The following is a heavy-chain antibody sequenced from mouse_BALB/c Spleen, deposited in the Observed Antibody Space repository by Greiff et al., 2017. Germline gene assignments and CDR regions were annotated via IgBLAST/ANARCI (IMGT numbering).Heavy chain of an antibody. CDR2: ISSGSSTI. D-gene: IGHD2-3*01. CDR1: GFTFSSFG. CDR3: ARGGYSFAY. Sequence: EVQRVESGGGLVQPGGSRKLSCAASGFTFSSFGMHWVRQAPEKGLEWVAYISSGSSTIYYADTVKGRFTISRDNPKNTLFLQMTSLRSEDTAMYYCARGGYSFAYWGQGTLVTVSA. J-gene: IGHJ3*01. V-gene: IGHV5-17*02.